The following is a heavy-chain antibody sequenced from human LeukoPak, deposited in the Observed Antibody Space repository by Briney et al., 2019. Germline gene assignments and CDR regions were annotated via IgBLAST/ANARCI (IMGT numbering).Heavy chain of an antibody. CDR1: GFTFSSYD. D-gene: IGHD6-6*01. V-gene: IGHV3-74*01. CDR3: ARFTAARPVY. J-gene: IGHJ4*02. CDR2: INTDGSHT. Sequence: GGSLRLSCAASGFTFSSYDMHWVRQAPGRGLVWVSHINTDGSHTNYADSVKGRFTISRDNAKNTLYLQMNSLRAEDTAVYYCARFTAARPVYWGQGALVTVSS.